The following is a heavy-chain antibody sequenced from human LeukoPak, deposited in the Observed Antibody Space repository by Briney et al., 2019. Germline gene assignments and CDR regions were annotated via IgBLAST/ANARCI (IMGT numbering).Heavy chain of an antibody. D-gene: IGHD4-23*01. CDR2: IYSSGDT. J-gene: IGHJ4*02. V-gene: IGHV3-66*01. Sequence: GGSLRLSCVASGLTVSSNYMSWVRQAPGKGLEWVSVIYSSGDTYYADSVKGRFTISRGSSKNTLYLQMNSLRAEDTAVFYCARVAYTYGNSQGFDYWGQGTLVTVSS. CDR3: ARVAYTYGNSQGFDY. CDR1: GLTVSSNY.